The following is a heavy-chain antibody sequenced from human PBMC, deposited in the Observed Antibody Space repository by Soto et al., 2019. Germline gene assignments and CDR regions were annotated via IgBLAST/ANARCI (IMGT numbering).Heavy chain of an antibody. V-gene: IGHV3-23*01. CDR2: ISGSGSSP. CDR3: AKARCTGNSCYVPDY. Sequence: PGGSLRLSCAASGFTFNSYTMAWVRQAPGKVLEWVSSISGSGSSPSYADSVQGRFIIYRDNSRTTLSLQMNSLRAEDTATYYCAKARCTGNSCYVPDYWGHGSLVTVSS. D-gene: IGHD2-8*02. CDR1: GFTFNSYT. J-gene: IGHJ4*01.